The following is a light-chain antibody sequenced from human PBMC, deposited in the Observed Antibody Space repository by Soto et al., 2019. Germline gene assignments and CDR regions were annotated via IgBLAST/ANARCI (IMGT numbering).Light chain of an antibody. CDR3: SSYTFSNTLVL. CDR1: SSNVGGYNF. J-gene: IGLJ3*02. Sequence: QSALTQPASVSGSPGQSITISCTGTSSNVGGYNFVSWYQQHPGKAPRLIIYEVSSRPSGVSYRFSGSKSGNTASLTISGLQAEDEADYYCSSYTFSNTLVLFGGGTKLTVL. CDR2: EVS. V-gene: IGLV2-14*01.